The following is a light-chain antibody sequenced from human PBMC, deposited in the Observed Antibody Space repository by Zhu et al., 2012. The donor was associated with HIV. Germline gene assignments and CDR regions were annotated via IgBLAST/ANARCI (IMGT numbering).Light chain of an antibody. CDR2: GAS. CDR1: QSVSSSD. J-gene: IGKJ4*01. CDR3: RHYGTSPPLT. Sequence: EIVLTQSPGTLSLSPGDTATLSCRASQSVSSSDLAWFQQRPGQAPRLLIYGASSRATDIPDRFSGSGSGTDFTLTISRLEPEDLAVYYCRHYGTSPPLTFGGGTKVEIK. V-gene: IGKV3-20*01.